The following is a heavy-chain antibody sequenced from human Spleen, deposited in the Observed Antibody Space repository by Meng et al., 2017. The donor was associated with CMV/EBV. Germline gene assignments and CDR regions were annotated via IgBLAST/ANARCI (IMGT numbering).Heavy chain of an antibody. CDR3: ARDQGSWYYYGMDV. CDR2: ISSSGSTI. J-gene: IGHJ6*02. D-gene: IGHD6-13*01. Sequence: GESLKISCAASGFTFSDYYMSWIRQAPGKGLEWVSYISSSGSTIYYAASVKGRFTISRDNSNNTLYLHMSSLRAEDTAVYYCARDQGSWYYYGMDVWGQGTTVTVSS. CDR1: GFTFSDYY. V-gene: IGHV3-11*04.